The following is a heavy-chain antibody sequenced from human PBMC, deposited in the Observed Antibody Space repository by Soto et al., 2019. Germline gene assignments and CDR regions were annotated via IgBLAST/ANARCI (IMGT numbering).Heavy chain of an antibody. V-gene: IGHV1-46*01. CDR3: ARERFVDTAMAYQDAYDI. J-gene: IGHJ3*02. D-gene: IGHD5-18*01. Sequence: ASVKVSCKASGYTFTSYYMHWVRQAPGQGLEWMGIINPSGGSTSYAQKFQGRVTMTRDTSTSTVYMELSSLRSEDTAVYYCARERFVDTAMAYQDAYDIWGQGTMVTVSS. CDR1: GYTFTSYY. CDR2: INPSGGST.